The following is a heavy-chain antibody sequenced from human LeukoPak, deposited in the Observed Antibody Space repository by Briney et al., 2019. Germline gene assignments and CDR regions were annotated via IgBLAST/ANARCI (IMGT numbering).Heavy chain of an antibody. CDR1: GFTFADYE. CDR2: ISATGNTK. V-gene: IGHV3-11*01. J-gene: IGHJ4*02. Sequence: GGSLRLSCEASGFTFADYEMSWFRQAPGKGAEWILYISATGNTKYYADSVRGRFSISRDNAKSSLYLQMSTLRVEDAAIYCCARDRAFGVDFDYWGQGTLVTVSS. D-gene: IGHD3-16*01. CDR3: ARDRAFGVDFDY.